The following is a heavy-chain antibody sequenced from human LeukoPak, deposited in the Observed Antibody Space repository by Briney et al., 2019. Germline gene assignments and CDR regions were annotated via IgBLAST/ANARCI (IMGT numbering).Heavy chain of an antibody. CDR2: FDPEDGET. Sequence: GASVKVSCKVSGYTLNELSMRWVRQAPGKGLEWLGGFDPEDGETIYAQKFQGTVTMNENPSTRTAYMEPSSLTTEHTYVYYCATRFSTTAGEFDYGAQGPLVTVSS. V-gene: IGHV1-24*01. D-gene: IGHD1-1*01. CDR3: ATRFSTTAGEFDY. CDR1: GYTLNELS. J-gene: IGHJ4*02.